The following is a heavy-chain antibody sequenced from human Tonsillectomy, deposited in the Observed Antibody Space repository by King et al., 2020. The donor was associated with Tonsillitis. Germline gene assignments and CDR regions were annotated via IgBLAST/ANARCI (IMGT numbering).Heavy chain of an antibody. V-gene: IGHV3-66*01. CDR3: AGTTPNKRHHYYYMDV. CDR1: GFNVTTNY. J-gene: IGHJ6*03. Sequence: QLVQSGGGLVQPGGSLRLSCAASGFNVTTNYMHWVRQAPGKGLEWVSVIYAAGPTYYADSMKGRVTVSRDYSRNTLYLQMNRLRAEDTAVYYCAGTTPNKRHHYYYMDVWGKGSTVTVSS. CDR2: IYAAGPT. D-gene: IGHD4-17*01.